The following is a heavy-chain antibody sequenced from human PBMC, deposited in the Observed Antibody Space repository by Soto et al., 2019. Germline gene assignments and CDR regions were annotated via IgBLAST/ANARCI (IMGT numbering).Heavy chain of an antibody. J-gene: IGHJ6*02. CDR3: AKSTRITIFGVVDKYYYYYYGMDV. CDR1: GFTFSSYA. Sequence: GGSLRLSCAASGFTFSSYAMSWVRQAPGKGLEWVSAISGSGGSTYYADSVKGRFTISRDNSKNTLYLQMNSLRAEDTAVYYCAKSTRITIFGVVDKYYYYYYGMDVWGQGTTVTVSS. CDR2: ISGSGGST. V-gene: IGHV3-23*01. D-gene: IGHD3-3*01.